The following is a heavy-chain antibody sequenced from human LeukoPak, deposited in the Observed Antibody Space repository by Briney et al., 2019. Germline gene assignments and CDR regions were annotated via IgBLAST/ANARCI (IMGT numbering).Heavy chain of an antibody. D-gene: IGHD5-18*01. CDR2: IYYSGST. J-gene: IGHJ4*02. CDR1: GGSISSYY. CDR3: ARVAGYSYGTPYFDY. V-gene: IGHV4-59*01. Sequence: SETLSLTCTVSGGSISSYYWSWIRQPPGKGLEWIGYIYYSGSTNYNPSLKSRVTISVDTSKNQFSLKLSSVTAADTAVYYCARVAGYSYGTPYFDYWGQGTLVTVSS.